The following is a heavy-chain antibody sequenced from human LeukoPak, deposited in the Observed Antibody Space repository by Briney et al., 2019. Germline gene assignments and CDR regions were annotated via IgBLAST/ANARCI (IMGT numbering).Heavy chain of an antibody. J-gene: IGHJ4*02. CDR2: INHSGST. CDR3: ARARVVEMATMTGYYFDY. CDR1: GGSFSGYY. Sequence: SETLSLTCAVYGGSFSGYYWSWIRQPPGKGLEWIGEINHSGSTNYNPSLESRVTISVDTSKNQFSLKLSSVTAADTAVYYCARARVVEMATMTGYYFDYWGQGTLVTVSS. D-gene: IGHD5-24*01. V-gene: IGHV4-34*01.